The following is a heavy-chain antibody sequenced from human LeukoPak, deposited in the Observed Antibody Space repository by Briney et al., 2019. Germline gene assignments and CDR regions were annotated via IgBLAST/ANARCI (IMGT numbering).Heavy chain of an antibody. CDR2: IYYSGST. V-gene: IGHV4-30-4*01. Sequence: SQTLSLTCTVSGGSISSGDYYWSWIRQPPGKGLEWIGYIYYSGSTYYNPSLKSRVTISVDTSKNQFSLKLGSVTAADPAVYXXXXXXXVXYSFDYWGQGTLVTVSS. CDR1: GGSISSGDYY. CDR3: XXXXXVXYSFDY. J-gene: IGHJ4*02.